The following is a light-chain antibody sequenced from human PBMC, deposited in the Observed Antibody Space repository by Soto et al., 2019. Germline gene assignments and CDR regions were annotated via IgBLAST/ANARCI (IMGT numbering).Light chain of an antibody. CDR3: HQYGVSPVT. CDR1: QGVDNY. V-gene: IGKV3-20*01. CDR2: GSS. J-gene: IGKJ1*01. Sequence: EIVLTQSSGTLSLSPGERATLSCRASQGVDNYLAWYQQKPVQAPRLLIYGSSSRATGIPDRFSGSGYGTDFTLTISRLEPEDFAVYYCHQYGVSPVTFGQGTTVEI.